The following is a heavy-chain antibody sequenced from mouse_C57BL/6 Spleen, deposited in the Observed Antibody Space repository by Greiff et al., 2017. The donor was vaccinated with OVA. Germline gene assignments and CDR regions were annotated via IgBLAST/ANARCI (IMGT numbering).Heavy chain of an antibody. J-gene: IGHJ3*01. Sequence: EVKLQESGPVLVKPGASVKMSCKASGYTFTDYYMNWVKQSHGKSLEWIGVINPYNGGTSYNQKFKGKATLTVDKSSSTAYMELNSLTSEDSAVYYCARSLWDAFAYWGQGTLVTVSA. CDR3: ARSLWDAFAY. D-gene: IGHD4-1*01. CDR2: INPYNGGT. CDR1: GYTFTDYY. V-gene: IGHV1-19*01.